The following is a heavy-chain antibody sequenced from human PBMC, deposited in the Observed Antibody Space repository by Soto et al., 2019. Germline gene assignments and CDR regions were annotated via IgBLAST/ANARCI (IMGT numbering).Heavy chain of an antibody. J-gene: IGHJ6*02. CDR3: ARLHSHGTYGMDV. D-gene: IGHD5-18*01. CDR2: IIAIFGTT. V-gene: IGHV1-69*01. Sequence: QMHLVQSGAEVKKPGSSVKVSCKASGGSFTYTLSWVRQAPGQGLEWMGGIIAIFGTTNYAQKFQGRITMTADESTKTAYMELSTLRSEDTAVYYCARLHSHGTYGMDVWGQGTTVTVSS. CDR1: GGSFTYT.